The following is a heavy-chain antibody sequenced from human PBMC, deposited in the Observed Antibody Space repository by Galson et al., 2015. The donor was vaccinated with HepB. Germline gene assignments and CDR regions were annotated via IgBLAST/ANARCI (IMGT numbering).Heavy chain of an antibody. CDR3: ARDRTNYYDSSGYYHDAFDI. J-gene: IGHJ3*02. V-gene: IGHV1-2*02. Sequence: SVKVSCKASGYTFTGYYMHWVRQAPGQGLEWMGWINPNSGGTNYAQKFQGRVTMTRDTSISTAYMELSRLRSDDTAVYYCARDRTNYYDSSGYYHDAFDIWGQGTMVTVSS. D-gene: IGHD3-22*01. CDR1: GYTFTGYY. CDR2: INPNSGGT.